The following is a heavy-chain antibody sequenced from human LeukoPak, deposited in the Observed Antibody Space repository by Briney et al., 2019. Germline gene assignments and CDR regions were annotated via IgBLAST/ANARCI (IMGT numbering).Heavy chain of an antibody. Sequence: PSETLSLTCTVSGGSISSYYWSWIRQPPGKGLEWIGYIYHSGSTYYNPSLKSRVTISVDRSKNQFSLKLSSVTAADTAVYYCARALVPAAIAFDIWGQGTMVTVSS. V-gene: IGHV4-59*12. CDR2: IYHSGST. CDR3: ARALVPAAIAFDI. CDR1: GGSISSYY. J-gene: IGHJ3*02. D-gene: IGHD2-2*01.